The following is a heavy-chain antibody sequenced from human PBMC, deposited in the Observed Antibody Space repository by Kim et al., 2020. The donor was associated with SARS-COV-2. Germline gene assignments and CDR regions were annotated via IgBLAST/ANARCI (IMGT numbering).Heavy chain of an antibody. J-gene: IGHJ4*02. CDR2: IYYRGTT. CDR3: ATTMGY. Sequence: IYYRGTTYYTPSLKSRVTISVDTSENQFSLKLTSVTAADTAVYYCATTMGYWGQGTLVTVSS. V-gene: IGHV4-39*01. D-gene: IGHD2-2*01.